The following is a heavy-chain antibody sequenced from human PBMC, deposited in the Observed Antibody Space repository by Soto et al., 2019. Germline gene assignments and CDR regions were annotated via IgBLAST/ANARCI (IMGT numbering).Heavy chain of an antibody. CDR1: GGSISSYY. J-gene: IGHJ5*02. Sequence: SEPLSLTCTVSGGSISSYYWSWIRQPPGKGLEWIGYIYYSGSTNYNPSLKSRVTIAVDTSKNQFSLKLSSVTAADTAVYYCARDRAGTTSWFDPWGQGTQVTVS. CDR2: IYYSGST. D-gene: IGHD1-7*01. V-gene: IGHV4-59*01. CDR3: ARDRAGTTSWFDP.